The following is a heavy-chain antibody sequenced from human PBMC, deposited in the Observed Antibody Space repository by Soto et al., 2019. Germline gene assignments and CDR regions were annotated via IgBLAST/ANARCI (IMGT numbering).Heavy chain of an antibody. CDR2: IIPIFGTP. CDR1: GYTFINYA. Sequence: SVKVSCKTSGYTFINYAIICVRQAPGQGLEWMGGIIPIFGTPNYGQKFQGRITITADESTSTAYMELSSLRAEDTAVYFCARSELEPPMEVDYWGQGTRVTVSS. J-gene: IGHJ4*02. CDR3: ARSELEPPMEVDY. V-gene: IGHV1-69*13. D-gene: IGHD1-1*01.